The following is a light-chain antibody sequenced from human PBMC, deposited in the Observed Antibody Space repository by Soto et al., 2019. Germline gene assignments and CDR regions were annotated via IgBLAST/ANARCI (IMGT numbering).Light chain of an antibody. V-gene: IGKV3-15*01. CDR1: QSVSSN. CDR2: GAS. Sequence: EIVLTQSPATLSLSPGERATLSCRASQSVSSNLAWYQQKPGQAPRLLIYGASTRATGIPARFSGSGSGTEFTLTISSLQSEDFALYYCQQYNNWPPWTFGQGTKA. J-gene: IGKJ1*01. CDR3: QQYNNWPPWT.